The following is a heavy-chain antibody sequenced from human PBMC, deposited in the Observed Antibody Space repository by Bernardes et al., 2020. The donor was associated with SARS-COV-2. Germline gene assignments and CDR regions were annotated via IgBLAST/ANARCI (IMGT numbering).Heavy chain of an antibody. CDR3: ATARGAYYHAFDI. CDR1: GYTFTSYD. J-gene: IGHJ3*02. Sequence: ASVKVSCKASGYTFTSYDINWVRQATGQGLEWMGWMNPNSGNTGYAQKFQGRVTMTRNTSISTAYMELSSLRSEDTAVYYCATARGAYYHAFDIWGQGTMVTVSS. CDR2: MNPNSGNT. V-gene: IGHV1-8*01. D-gene: IGHD3-10*01.